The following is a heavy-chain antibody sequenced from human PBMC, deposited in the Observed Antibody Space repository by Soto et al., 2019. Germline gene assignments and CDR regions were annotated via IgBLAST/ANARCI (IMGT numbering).Heavy chain of an antibody. CDR1: GFTFSSYS. CDR3: ARKDATMVRGVISWGMDV. J-gene: IGHJ6*02. V-gene: IGHV3-21*01. Sequence: GESLRLSCGASGFTFSSYSMNWVRQAPGKGLEWVSSISSSSSYIYYADSVKGRFTISRDNAKNSLYLQMNSLRAEDTAVYYCARKDATMVRGVISWGMDVWGQGTTVTVSS. CDR2: ISSSSSYI. D-gene: IGHD3-10*01.